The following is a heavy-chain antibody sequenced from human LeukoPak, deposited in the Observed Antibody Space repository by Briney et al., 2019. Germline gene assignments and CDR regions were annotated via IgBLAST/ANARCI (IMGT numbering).Heavy chain of an antibody. CDR1: GGSFSGYY. CDR2: INHSGST. Sequence: SETLSLTCAVYGGSFSGYYWSWIRQPPGKGLEWIGEINHSGSTNYNPSLKSRVTISVDTSKNQFSLKLSSVTAADTAVYYCARVDRYYYDSSGYYRRWSLVFGIWGQGTMVTVSS. CDR3: ARVDRYYYDSSGYYRRWSLVFGI. J-gene: IGHJ3*02. D-gene: IGHD3-22*01. V-gene: IGHV4-34*01.